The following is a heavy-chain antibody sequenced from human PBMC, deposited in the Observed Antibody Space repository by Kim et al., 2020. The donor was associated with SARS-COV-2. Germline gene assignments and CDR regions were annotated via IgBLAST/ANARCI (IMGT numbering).Heavy chain of an antibody. CDR2: ITWDSGTI. D-gene: IGHD6-19*01. CDR3: AKDIGYSMGCPDC. V-gene: IGHV3-9*01. Sequence: GGSLRLSCAASGFTFGDYAMHWVRQAPGKGLEWVSGITWDSGTIGYVDSVKGRFTISRDNAKNSLFLQMNSLTADDTALYFCAKDIGYSMGCPDCWRQGTLVTDSS. CDR1: GFTFGDYA. J-gene: IGHJ1*01.